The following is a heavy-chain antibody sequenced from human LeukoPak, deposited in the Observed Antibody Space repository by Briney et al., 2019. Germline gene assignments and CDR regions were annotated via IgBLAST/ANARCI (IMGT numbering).Heavy chain of an antibody. J-gene: IGHJ3*02. CDR2: SRTSTSTI. Sequence: GGSLRLSCAASGFTFSSYGMNWVRQAPGKGLEWFSYSRTSTSTISYANSLKGRFTISSDNAKNSLYLQMNSLRAEDTAVYYCARGYGYAFDIWGQGTMVTVSS. V-gene: IGHV3-48*01. CDR1: GFTFSSYG. CDR3: ARGYGYAFDI. D-gene: IGHD3-16*01.